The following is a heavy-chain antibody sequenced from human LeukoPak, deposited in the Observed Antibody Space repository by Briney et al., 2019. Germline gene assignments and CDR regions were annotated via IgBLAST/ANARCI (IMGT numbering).Heavy chain of an antibody. D-gene: IGHD6-19*01. J-gene: IGHJ4*02. Sequence: GGSLRLSCAASGFTFSSYAMSWVRQAPGKGLEWVSAISGSGGSTYYADSVKGRFTISRDNSKNTLYLQMNSLRAEDTAVYYCAKDAVAGLQTPQTELFDYWGQGTLVTVSS. CDR1: GFTFSSYA. V-gene: IGHV3-23*01. CDR3: AKDAVAGLQTPQTELFDY. CDR2: ISGSGGST.